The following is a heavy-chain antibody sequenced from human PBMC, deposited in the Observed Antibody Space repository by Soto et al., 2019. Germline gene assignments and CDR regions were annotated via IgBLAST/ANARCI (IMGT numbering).Heavy chain of an antibody. V-gene: IGHV1-18*01. CDR2: ISASTRNT. D-gene: IGHD2-15*01. J-gene: IGHJ2*01. Sequence: QVQLVQSGGEVKKPGASVKVSCRASGYTFSDYAISWVRQAPGQGLEWMGWISASTRNTDQAQNFQGRVIMTLDTSTNTAYMELRSLRSADTAVYYCVRCYCSVGSCYACWHFDLWGRGTLVTVSS. CDR1: GYTFSDYA. CDR3: VRCYCSVGSCYACWHFDL.